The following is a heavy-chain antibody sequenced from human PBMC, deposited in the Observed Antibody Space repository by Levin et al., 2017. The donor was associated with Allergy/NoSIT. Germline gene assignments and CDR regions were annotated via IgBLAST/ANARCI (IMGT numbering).Heavy chain of an antibody. CDR1: GFTFSKYA. D-gene: IGHD6-19*01. Sequence: GGSLRLSCAASGFTFSKYAMSWARQAPGKGLEWVSAISGSGGGTYYADSVKGRFTISRDNSKNTLYLQMNSLRAEDTAVYYCAISSGWYRPTGDFDYWGQGTLVTVSS. J-gene: IGHJ4*02. CDR2: ISGSGGGT. V-gene: IGHV3-23*01. CDR3: AISSGWYRPTGDFDY.